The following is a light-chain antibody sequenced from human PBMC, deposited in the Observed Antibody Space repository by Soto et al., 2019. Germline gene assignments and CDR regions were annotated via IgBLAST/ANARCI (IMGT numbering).Light chain of an antibody. CDR1: QDVRGN. Sequence: DLQLTQSPSFLSASVGDRITITCRTSQDVRGNLAWYQQKPGKAPKLLISATSSLQSGVPSRFSGSGSGTEFTLTVNCLQPEDFATYYCQRLDDYPLTFGGGTKVEIK. V-gene: IGKV1-9*01. CDR3: QRLDDYPLT. J-gene: IGKJ4*01. CDR2: ATS.